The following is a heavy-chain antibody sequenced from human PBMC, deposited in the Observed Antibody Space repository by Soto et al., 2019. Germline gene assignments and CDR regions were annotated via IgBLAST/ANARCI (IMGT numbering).Heavy chain of an antibody. CDR2: ISYEGSNK. CDR3: AKGAARYFDY. CDR1: GFTFSSYA. J-gene: IGHJ4*02. D-gene: IGHD1-26*01. V-gene: IGHV3-30-3*01. Sequence: GGSLRLSCAASGFTFSSYAMHWVRQAPGTGLEWVAVISYEGSNKYYADSVKGRFTISRDNSKNTLYLQMNSLRTEDTGTYYCAKGAARYFDYWGRGTLVTVSS.